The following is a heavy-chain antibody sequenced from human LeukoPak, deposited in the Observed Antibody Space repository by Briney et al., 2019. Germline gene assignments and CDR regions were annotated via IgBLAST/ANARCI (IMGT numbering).Heavy chain of an antibody. D-gene: IGHD3-3*01. J-gene: IGHJ4*02. CDR1: GFTFSTYW. CDR3: ATLRYLDS. Sequence: GGSPRLSCAASGFTFSTYWMTWVRQAPGKGLEWVANIKQDGSETYYVDSVKGRFTISRDNAKNSLYLQMNSLRAEDTAIYYCATLRYLDSWGQGTLVTVSS. V-gene: IGHV3-7*01. CDR2: IKQDGSET.